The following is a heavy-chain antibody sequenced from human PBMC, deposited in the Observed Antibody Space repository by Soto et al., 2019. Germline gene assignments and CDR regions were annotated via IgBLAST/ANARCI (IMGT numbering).Heavy chain of an antibody. CDR1: GFNFSKFG. V-gene: IGHV3-33*07. CDR2: IWYDGSQK. Sequence: QAHLVESGGRVVQPGRSLRLSCAASGFNFSKFGMYWVRQAPGKGLEGVAVIWYDGSQKYYADSVKGRFTISRDNSNNTLYLQMSSLRAEDTAVYYCAKEVWGLYTFGRPLDNWGHGTLVTVSS. CDR3: AKEVWGLYTFGRPLDN. D-gene: IGHD3-16*01. J-gene: IGHJ4*01.